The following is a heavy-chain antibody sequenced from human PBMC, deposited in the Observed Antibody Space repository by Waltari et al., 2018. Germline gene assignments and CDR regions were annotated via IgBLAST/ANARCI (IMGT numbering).Heavy chain of an antibody. CDR3: ARAGDIVATIWSYFDY. Sequence: QVQLVQSGAEVKKPGSSVKVSCKASGGTFSSYAISWVRQAPGQGLEWMGGIIPILGIANYAQKFQGRVTITADESTSTAYMELSSLRSEDTAVYYCARAGDIVATIWSYFDYWGQGTLVTVSS. D-gene: IGHD5-12*01. CDR2: IIPILGIA. V-gene: IGHV1-69*04. CDR1: GGTFSSYA. J-gene: IGHJ4*02.